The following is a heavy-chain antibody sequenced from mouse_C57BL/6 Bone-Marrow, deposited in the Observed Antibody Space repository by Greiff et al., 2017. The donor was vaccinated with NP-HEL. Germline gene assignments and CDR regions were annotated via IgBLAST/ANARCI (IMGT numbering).Heavy chain of an antibody. CDR1: GYTFTSYG. CDR3: ATEFITTVVATDY. CDR2: IYPRSGNT. J-gene: IGHJ2*01. D-gene: IGHD1-1*01. V-gene: IGHV1-81*01. Sequence: QVQLQQSGAELARPGASVKLSCKASGYTFTSYGISWVKQRTGQGLEWIGEIYPRSGNTYYNEKFKGKATLTADKSSSTAYTELRSLTSEDSAVYFCATEFITTVVATDYWGQGTTLTVSS.